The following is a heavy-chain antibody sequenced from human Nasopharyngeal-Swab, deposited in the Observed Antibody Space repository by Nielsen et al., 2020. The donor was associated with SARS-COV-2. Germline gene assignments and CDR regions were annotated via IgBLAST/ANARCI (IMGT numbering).Heavy chain of an antibody. CDR1: GGSISSTNYY. J-gene: IGHJ4*02. CDR3: ARQHRITMIRGLNPAGDFDY. Sequence: SETLSLTCSVSGGSISSTNYYWGWIRQPPGEGLEWIGSIYYSGSTYYNPSLKSRVTISVDTSKNQFSLKLSSVTAADTAVYYCARQHRITMIRGLNPAGDFDYWGQGTLVTVSS. V-gene: IGHV4-39*01. CDR2: IYYSGST. D-gene: IGHD3-10*01.